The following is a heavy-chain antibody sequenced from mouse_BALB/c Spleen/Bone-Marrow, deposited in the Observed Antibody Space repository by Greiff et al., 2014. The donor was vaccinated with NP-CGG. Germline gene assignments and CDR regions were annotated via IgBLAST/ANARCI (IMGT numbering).Heavy chain of an antibody. Sequence: EVQLVESGAELVKPGASVKLSCTASGFNIKDTYMHWVKERPEQGLEWIGRIDPANGNTKYDPKFQGKATITADTSSNTAYLQLSSLTSDDTAVYYCVDDRDWYFDVWGAGTTVTVSS. D-gene: IGHD2-14*01. CDR1: GFNIKDTY. J-gene: IGHJ1*01. CDR2: IDPANGNT. CDR3: VDDRDWYFDV. V-gene: IGHV14-3*02.